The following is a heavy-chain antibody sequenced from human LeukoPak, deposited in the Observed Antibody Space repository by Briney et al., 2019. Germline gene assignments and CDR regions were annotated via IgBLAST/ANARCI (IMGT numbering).Heavy chain of an antibody. Sequence: GGSLRLSCAASGFTFSSYAMSWVRQAPGKGLEWVSAISGSGGSTYYADSVKGGFTISRENTKNTLYMQKNRLREEDTAVYYCAKEPPRYCSGGSCYREYYFDYWGQGTLVTVSS. J-gene: IGHJ4*02. D-gene: IGHD2-15*01. CDR2: ISGSGGST. CDR3: AKEPPRYCSGGSCYREYYFDY. CDR1: GFTFSSYA. V-gene: IGHV3-23*01.